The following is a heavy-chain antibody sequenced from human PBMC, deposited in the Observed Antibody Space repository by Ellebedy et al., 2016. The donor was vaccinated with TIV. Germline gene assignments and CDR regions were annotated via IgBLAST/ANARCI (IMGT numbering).Heavy chain of an antibody. CDR2: NDYNNWGN. CDR3: ARDNWGSLDL. J-gene: IGHJ5*02. D-gene: IGHD3-16*01. V-gene: IGHV4-59*01. Sequence: MPSETLSLTCTVSGVSISIYSWSWIRQPPGQGLEWIGYNDYNNWGNNYNPALKSRVTISVDTSKNQFSLKVRSVTAADTAVYFCARDNWGSLDLWGQGTLVTVSS. CDR1: GVSISIYS.